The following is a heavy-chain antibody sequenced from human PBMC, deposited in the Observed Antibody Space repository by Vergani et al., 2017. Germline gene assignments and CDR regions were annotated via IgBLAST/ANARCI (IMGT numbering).Heavy chain of an antibody. CDR3: AREIIVVVPAASPGYYYYGMDV. CDR1: GYSFTSYW. Sequence: EVQLVQSGAEVKKPGESLKISCKGSGYSFTSYWIGWVRQMPGKGLEWMGIIYPGDSDTRYSPSFQGQVTISADKSISTAYLQWSSLKASDTAMYYCAREIIVVVPAASPGYYYYGMDVWGQGTTVTVSS. J-gene: IGHJ6*02. CDR2: IYPGDSDT. D-gene: IGHD2-2*01. V-gene: IGHV5-51*01.